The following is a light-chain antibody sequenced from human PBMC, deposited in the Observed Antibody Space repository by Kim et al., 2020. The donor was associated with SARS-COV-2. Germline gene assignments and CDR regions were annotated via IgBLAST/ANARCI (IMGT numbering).Light chain of an antibody. CDR3: QSYDSSLSVWV. Sequence: QRVTISCTGISSNIGAGYDVHWYQQLPGTAPKLLIYGNSNRPSGVPDRFSGSKSGTSASLAITGLQAEDEADYYCQSYDSSLSVWVFGGGTQLTVL. J-gene: IGLJ3*02. CDR2: GNS. V-gene: IGLV1-40*01. CDR1: SSNIGAGYD.